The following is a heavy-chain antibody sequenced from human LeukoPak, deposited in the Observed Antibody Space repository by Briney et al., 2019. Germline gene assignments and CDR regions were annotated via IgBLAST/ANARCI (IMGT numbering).Heavy chain of an antibody. V-gene: IGHV4-30-4*01. D-gene: IGHD6-13*01. CDR2: IYYSGST. Sequence: SQTLSLTCTVSGGSISSGDYYWSWIRQPPGKGLEWIGYIYYSGSTYYNPSLKSRVTISVVTSKNQFSLKLSSVTAADTAVYYCARGVRAAAGSIAVYYFDYWGQGTLVTVSS. CDR3: ARGVRAAAGSIAVYYFDY. CDR1: GGSISSGDYY. J-gene: IGHJ4*02.